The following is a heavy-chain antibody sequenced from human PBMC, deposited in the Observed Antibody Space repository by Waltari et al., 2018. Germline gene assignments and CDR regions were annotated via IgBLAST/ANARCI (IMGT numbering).Heavy chain of an antibody. D-gene: IGHD2-15*01. V-gene: IGHV4-4*02. CDR2: VHGSGRT. Sequence: QLLLQESGPGLVKPSGTLSLTCVVSGDSMSGNSWWSWVRQSPDKGLERIGQVHGSGRTNYNPSFASRAIVSLDTSMNQFSLRILSATAADTAVYFCARDLGRGLFLDSWGQGTLVTVSP. J-gene: IGHJ4*02. CDR3: ARDLGRGLFLDS. CDR1: GDSMSGNSW.